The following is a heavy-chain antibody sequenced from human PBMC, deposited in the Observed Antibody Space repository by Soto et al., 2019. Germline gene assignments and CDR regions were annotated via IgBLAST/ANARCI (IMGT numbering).Heavy chain of an antibody. Sequence: GGSLRLSCAASGFTFSDYAMSWVRQAPGRGLEWVSSISGSGGRTYFANSVRGRFTISRDNSQNTLYLQMNSLRAEDTAVYYCAKEGGSNSWSPVSIHFDYWGQGTLVTVSS. CDR3: AKEGGSNSWSPVSIHFDY. V-gene: IGHV3-23*01. J-gene: IGHJ4*02. CDR1: GFTFSDYA. D-gene: IGHD6-13*01. CDR2: ISGSGGRT.